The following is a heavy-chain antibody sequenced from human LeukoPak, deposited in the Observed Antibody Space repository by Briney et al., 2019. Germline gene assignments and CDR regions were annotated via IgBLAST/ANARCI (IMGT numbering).Heavy chain of an antibody. CDR3: AKAGTIVAVIAINPYYFDY. Sequence: PGGSLRLSCAASGFTFSSYAMSWVRQALGKGLEWASAISGSGGSTYYADSVKGRFTISRDNSKNTLYLQMNSLRAEDTAVYYCAKAGTIVAVIAINPYYFDYWGQGTLVTVSS. CDR1: GFTFSSYA. D-gene: IGHD2-21*01. J-gene: IGHJ4*02. CDR2: ISGSGGST. V-gene: IGHV3-23*01.